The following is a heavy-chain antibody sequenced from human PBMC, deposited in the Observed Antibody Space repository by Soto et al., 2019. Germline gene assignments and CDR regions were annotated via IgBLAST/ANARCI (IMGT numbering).Heavy chain of an antibody. CDR1: GFTFSSYG. D-gene: IGHD4-17*01. J-gene: IGHJ6*02. V-gene: IGHV3-7*03. CDR3: GRVPLDGNYANGVDV. Sequence: GGSLRLSCAASGFTFSSYGMHWVRQAPGKGLEWVANIYTDGSRKNYADSVKGRFTISRDNAKNSLFLQMNSLRADDTAVYYCGRVPLDGNYANGVDVWGQGTTATVSS. CDR2: IYTDGSRK.